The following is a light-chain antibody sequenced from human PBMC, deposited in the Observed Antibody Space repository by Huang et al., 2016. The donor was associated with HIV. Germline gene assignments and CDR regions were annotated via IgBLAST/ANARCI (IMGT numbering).Light chain of an antibody. CDR3: QQYNSYSRT. Sequence: DIQMTQSPSTLSASVGDRVTITCRASQHINSWLAWYQQKPGKAPNLLIYEAYMLESGVPSRFSGSGFWTEFTLTISRLQSDDFATYYCQQYNSYSRTFGQGTKVEIK. V-gene: IGKV1-5*03. J-gene: IGKJ1*01. CDR1: QHINSW. CDR2: EAY.